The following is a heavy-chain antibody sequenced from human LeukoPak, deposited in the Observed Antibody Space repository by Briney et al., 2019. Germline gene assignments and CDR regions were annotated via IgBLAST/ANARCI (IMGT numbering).Heavy chain of an antibody. J-gene: IGHJ4*02. CDR3: AKRGYYYDSSGYYSRTYFDY. V-gene: IGHV3-30*18. D-gene: IGHD3-22*01. CDR2: ISYDGSNK. CDR1: GFTFSSYG. Sequence: PGGSLRLSCVVSGFTFSSYGMHWVRQAPGKGLEWVAVISYDGSNKYYADSVKGRFTISRDNSKNTLYLQMNSLRAEDEAVYYCAKRGYYYDSSGYYSRTYFDYWGQGTLVIVSS.